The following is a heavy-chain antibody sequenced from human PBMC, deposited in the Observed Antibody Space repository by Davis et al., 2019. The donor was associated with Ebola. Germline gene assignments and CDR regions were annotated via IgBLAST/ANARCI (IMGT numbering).Heavy chain of an antibody. CDR2: ISRNGGVT. Sequence: GESLKISCTASGFIFSNYAMHWVRQAPGKGLEYISGISRNGGVTFYANSVKGRFAISRDNSKNTLYLQMGSLRGEDMAVYHCARKGEGATYYDYWGQGTLVTVSS. J-gene: IGHJ4*02. D-gene: IGHD1-26*01. V-gene: IGHV3-64*01. CDR3: ARKGEGATYYDY. CDR1: GFIFSNYA.